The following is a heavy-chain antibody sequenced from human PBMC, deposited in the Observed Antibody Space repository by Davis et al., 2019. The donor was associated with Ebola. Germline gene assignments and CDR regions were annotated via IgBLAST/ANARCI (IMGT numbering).Heavy chain of an antibody. CDR1: GFTVSSNY. CDR2: IYSGGST. J-gene: IGHJ4*02. CDR3: ARTLGRGIVLVPAAVDY. V-gene: IGHV3-66*01. D-gene: IGHD2-2*01. Sequence: GGSLRLSCAASGFTVSSNYMSWVRQAPGKGLEWVSVIYSGGSTYYADSVKGRFTISGDNAKNSLYLQMNSLRAEDTAVYYCARTLGRGIVLVPAAVDYWGQGTLVTVSS.